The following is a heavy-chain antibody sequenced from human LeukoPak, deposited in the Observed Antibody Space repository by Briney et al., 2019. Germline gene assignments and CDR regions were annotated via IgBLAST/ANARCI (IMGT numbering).Heavy chain of an antibody. CDR1: GFTFDDYV. J-gene: IGHJ5*02. CDR2: ISWNSGNI. D-gene: IGHD6-13*01. Sequence: PGRSLRLSCAASGFTFDDYVMHWVRQAPGRGLEWVSGISWNSGNIVYADSVKGRFTISRDNAKNSLYLQMNSLRPEDTAFYYCVKGATSSWYDWFDPWGQGTLVTVSS. CDR3: VKGATSSWYDWFDP. V-gene: IGHV3-9*01.